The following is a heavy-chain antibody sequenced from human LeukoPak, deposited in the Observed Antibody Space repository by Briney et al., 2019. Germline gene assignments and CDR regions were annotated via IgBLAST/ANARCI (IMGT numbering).Heavy chain of an antibody. D-gene: IGHD2-15*01. Sequence: YPGGSLRLSCAASGFTFSSYGMHWVRQAPGKGLEWVAVIWYDGSNKYYADSVKGRFTISRDNSKNTLYLQMNSLRAEDTAVYYCARDPRVVVVAAFWFDPWGQGTLVTVSS. CDR2: IWYDGSNK. CDR3: ARDPRVVVVAAFWFDP. V-gene: IGHV3-33*01. J-gene: IGHJ5*02. CDR1: GFTFSSYG.